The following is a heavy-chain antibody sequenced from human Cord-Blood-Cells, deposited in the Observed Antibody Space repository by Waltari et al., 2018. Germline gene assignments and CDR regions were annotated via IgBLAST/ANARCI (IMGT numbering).Heavy chain of an antibody. CDR3: ARGPSRRKDGYNYAFDI. J-gene: IGHJ3*02. CDR1: GYTFTSYA. D-gene: IGHD5-12*01. Sequence: QVQLVQSGAEVKKPGASVKVSCKASGYTFTSYAMHWVRQAPGQRLEWMGWINAGNGNTKYSQKFQGRVTITRDTSASTAYMELSSLRSEDMAVYYCARGPSRRKDGYNYAFDIWGQGTMVTVSS. CDR2: INAGNGNT. V-gene: IGHV1-3*01.